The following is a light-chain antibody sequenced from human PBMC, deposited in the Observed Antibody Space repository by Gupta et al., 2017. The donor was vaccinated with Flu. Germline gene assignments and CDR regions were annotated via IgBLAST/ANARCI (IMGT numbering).Light chain of an antibody. V-gene: IGKV2-30*01. CDR3: RQGAHWPWA. CDR2: LVS. J-gene: IGKJ1*01. Sequence: DCVMTHSPLSLPVALGQPASISCRSSQSLVYSDGNTILHWFQQRPGQSPRRLIYLVSHRDSGVPDRFSGSGSGTXFTLKIXRGVAEDVGVYYCRQGAHWPWAFGXGTKVEIK. CDR1: QSLVYSDGNTI.